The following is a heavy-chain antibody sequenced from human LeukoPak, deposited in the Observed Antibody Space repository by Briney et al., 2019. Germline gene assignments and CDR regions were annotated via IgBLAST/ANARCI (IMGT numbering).Heavy chain of an antibody. CDR1: GDSVSSNSAA. V-gene: IGHV6-1*01. D-gene: IGHD6-13*01. J-gene: IGHJ4*02. Sequence: SQTLSLTFAISGDSVSSNSAAWNWIRQSPSRGLEWLGRTYYRSKWYNDYAVSVKSRITINPDTSKNQFSLQLNSVTPEDTAVYYCARSYSSSWYAAFDYWGQGTLVTVSS. CDR3: ARSYSSSWYAAFDY. CDR2: TYYRSKWYN.